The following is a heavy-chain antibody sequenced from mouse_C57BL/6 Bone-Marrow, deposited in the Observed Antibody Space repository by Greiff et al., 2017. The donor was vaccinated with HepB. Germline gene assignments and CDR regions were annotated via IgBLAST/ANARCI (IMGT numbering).Heavy chain of an antibody. Sequence: EVQRVESGPGLVKPSQSLSLTCSVTGYSITSGYYWNWIRQFPGKKLEWMGYISYDGSNNYNPSLKNRISITRDTSKNQFFLKLNSVTTEDTATYYCARSRDYDVPWFAYWGQGTLVTVSA. CDR3: ARSRDYDVPWFAY. V-gene: IGHV3-6*01. CDR2: ISYDGSN. CDR1: GYSITSGYY. D-gene: IGHD2-4*01. J-gene: IGHJ3*01.